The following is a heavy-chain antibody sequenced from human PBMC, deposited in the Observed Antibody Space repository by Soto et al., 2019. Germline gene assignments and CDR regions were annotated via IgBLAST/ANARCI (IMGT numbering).Heavy chain of an antibody. Sequence: QLQLQESGPGLVKPSETLSLTCTVSGGSISSSSYYWGWIRQPPGKGLEWIGSIYYSGSTYYNPSLKSRVTMSVDTSKNKFDLKLSSVTAADTAVYYCDKSGGSSGYYSFDPWGQGTLVTVSS. CDR3: DKSGGSSGYYSFDP. CDR1: GGSISSSSYY. J-gene: IGHJ5*02. CDR2: IYYSGST. D-gene: IGHD3-22*01. V-gene: IGHV4-39*01.